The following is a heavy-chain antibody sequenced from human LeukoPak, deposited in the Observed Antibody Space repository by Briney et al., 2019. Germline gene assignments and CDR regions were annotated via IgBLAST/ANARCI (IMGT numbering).Heavy chain of an antibody. CDR2: ISGTGDSA. CDR3: AKAGYGYSFDH. V-gene: IGHV3-23*01. CDR1: GFTFSSYG. Sequence: PGGSLRLSCIASGFTFSSYGMSWVRQAPGRGLEWVSAISGTGDSAYYADSVEGRFTISRDNSRSTLYLQMNSLRAEDTALYYCAKAGYGYSFDHWGQGILVTVSS. D-gene: IGHD5-18*01. J-gene: IGHJ4*02.